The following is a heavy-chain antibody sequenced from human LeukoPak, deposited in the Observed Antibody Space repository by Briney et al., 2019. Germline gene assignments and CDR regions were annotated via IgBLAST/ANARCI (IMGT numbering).Heavy chain of an antibody. Sequence: GGSLRLSCAASGFTFSSYSMNWVRQAPGKGLEWVSSISSSSSYIYYADSVKGRFTISRDNAKNSLYLQMNSLRAEDTAVYYCARTRTTVVTYWRAFDIWGQGTMVTVSS. CDR2: ISSSSSYI. V-gene: IGHV3-21*01. CDR1: GFTFSSYS. CDR3: ARTRTTVVTYWRAFDI. D-gene: IGHD4-23*01. J-gene: IGHJ3*02.